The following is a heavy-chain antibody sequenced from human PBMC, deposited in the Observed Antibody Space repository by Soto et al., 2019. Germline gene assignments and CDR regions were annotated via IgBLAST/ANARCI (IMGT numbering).Heavy chain of an antibody. D-gene: IGHD1-26*01. J-gene: IGHJ4*01. CDR3: ARGEQYSGRIFDY. V-gene: IGHV6-1*01. Sequence: SQTLSLTCAITGDSVSSNSAGWRWVRQYPSRGLEWLGRTYYRSKWYYEYAVSVRGRITINPDTSKNQYSLQLNSVTPEDTAVYFCARGEQYSGRIFDYWGQGTLVTVSS. CDR2: TYYRSKWYY. CDR1: GDSVSSNSAG.